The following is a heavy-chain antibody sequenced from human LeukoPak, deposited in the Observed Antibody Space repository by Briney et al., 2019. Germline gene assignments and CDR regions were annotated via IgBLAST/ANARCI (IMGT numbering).Heavy chain of an antibody. CDR3: ARTYYYGSGSYYYDY. J-gene: IGHJ4*02. CDR1: GFTFSSYA. Sequence: PGGSLRLSCAASGFTFSSYAMHWVRQAPGKGLEWVAVISYDGSNKYYADSVKGRLTISRDNSKNTLYLQMNSLRAEDTAVYYCARTYYYGSGSYYYDYWGQGTLVTVSS. V-gene: IGHV3-30*04. D-gene: IGHD3-10*01. CDR2: ISYDGSNK.